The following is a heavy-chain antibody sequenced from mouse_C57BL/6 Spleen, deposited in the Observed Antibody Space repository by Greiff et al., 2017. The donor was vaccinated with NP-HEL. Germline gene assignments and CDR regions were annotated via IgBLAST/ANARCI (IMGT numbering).Heavy chain of an antibody. D-gene: IGHD3-3*01. CDR1: GYTFTSYW. J-gene: IGHJ4*01. V-gene: IGHV1-55*01. CDR3: ARRDYDAMDY. CDR2: IYPGSGST. Sequence: QVQLQQPGAELVKPGASVKMSCKASGYTFTSYWITWVKQRPGQGLEWIGDIYPGSGSTKYNEKFKSKATLTVDTSSSTAYMQLRSLTSEDSAVYYCARRDYDAMDYWGQGTSVTVSS.